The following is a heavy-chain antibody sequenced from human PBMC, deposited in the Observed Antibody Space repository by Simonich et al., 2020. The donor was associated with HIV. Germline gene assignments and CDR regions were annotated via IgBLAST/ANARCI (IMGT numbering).Heavy chain of an antibody. J-gene: IGHJ4*02. V-gene: IGHV4-39*01. CDR1: GGSISSSSYS. CDR2: IYYSGST. CDR3: ARLLILFGGYYFDY. Sequence: QLQLQESGPGLVKPSETLSLTCTVSGGSISSSSYSWGWIRQPPGKGLEWIGSIYYSGSTYYNPSLKSRVTISGDTSKNQFSLKLSSVTAADTAVYYCARLLILFGGYYFDYWGQGTLVTVSS. D-gene: IGHD3-16*01.